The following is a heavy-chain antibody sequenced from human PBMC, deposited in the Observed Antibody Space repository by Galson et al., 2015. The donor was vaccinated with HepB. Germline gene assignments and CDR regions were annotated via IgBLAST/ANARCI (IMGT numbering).Heavy chain of an antibody. Sequence: SLRLSCAASGFNVSDSYICWIRQAPGKGLEWISYISTSGDSTLYADSVKGRFTISKDKTKNSLYLQMDSLRAEDTAVYYCAAPGVYSDYDYWGQGTLVTVSS. V-gene: IGHV3-11*06. CDR2: ISTSGDST. CDR3: AAPGVYSDYDY. D-gene: IGHD4-11*01. J-gene: IGHJ4*02. CDR1: GFNVSDSY.